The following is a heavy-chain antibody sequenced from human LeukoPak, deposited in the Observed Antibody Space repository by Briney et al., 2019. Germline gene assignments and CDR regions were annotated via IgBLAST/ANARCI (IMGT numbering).Heavy chain of an antibody. CDR1: GDSVSTASNA. D-gene: IGHD1-20*01. CDR3: VRLNWRRKAFDV. J-gene: IGHJ3*01. V-gene: IGHV6-1*01. Sequence: SQTLSLTCAISGDSVSTASNAWYWIRQSPSRGLEWLGRTYYNSKWCTDYAVSVSGRTTINPDTSRNQLSLQLSFVTPEDTAVYYRVRLNWRRKAFDVWGQGTMVTVSS. CDR2: TYYNSKWCT.